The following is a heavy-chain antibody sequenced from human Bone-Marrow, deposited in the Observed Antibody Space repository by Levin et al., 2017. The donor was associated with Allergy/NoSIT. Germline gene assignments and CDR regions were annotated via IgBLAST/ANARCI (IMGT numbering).Heavy chain of an antibody. CDR3: AKAKGSATAGDAFDS. CDR1: GFSFKRYG. J-gene: IGHJ3*01. Sequence: GGSLRLSCAATGFSFKRYGMHWVRQAPGRGLEWVALISFDESHKEYLDSVKGRFTISRDISQNTLYLQMDSLRIEDAAVYYCAKAKGSATAGDAFDSWGQGTRVIVSS. CDR2: ISFDESHK. V-gene: IGHV3-30*18. D-gene: IGHD6-13*01.